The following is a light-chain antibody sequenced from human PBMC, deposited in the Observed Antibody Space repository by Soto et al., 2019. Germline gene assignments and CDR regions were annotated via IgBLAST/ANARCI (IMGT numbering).Light chain of an antibody. J-gene: IGLJ3*02. CDR2: EAT. Sequence: QSVLTQPASVSGSPGQSITISCTGTNSDVGSYNLVSWYQQHPGKAPKLMIYEATKRPSGVSNRFSGSKSGNTASLTISGLQAEDEADYYCCAYAGSGTVVFGGGTKVTVL. CDR1: NSDVGSYNL. V-gene: IGLV2-23*01. CDR3: CAYAGSGTVV.